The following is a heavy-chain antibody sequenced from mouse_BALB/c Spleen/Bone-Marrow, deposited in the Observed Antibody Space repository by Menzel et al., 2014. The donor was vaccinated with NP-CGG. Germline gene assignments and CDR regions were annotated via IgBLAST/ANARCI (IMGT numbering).Heavy chain of an antibody. CDR3: ASDLDYFAMVF. J-gene: IGHJ4*01. V-gene: IGHV1-39*01. Sequence: EVKLMESGPEVEKPGASVKISCKASGYSFTGYNMNWVKQSNGKSLEWIGNIDPNYGGVSYNQKFKDKATLTVDKPSSTAYMQLKSLTSEDSAVYYCASDLDYFAMVFWGQGTSVTVSS. CDR2: IDPNYGGV. CDR1: GYSFTGYN.